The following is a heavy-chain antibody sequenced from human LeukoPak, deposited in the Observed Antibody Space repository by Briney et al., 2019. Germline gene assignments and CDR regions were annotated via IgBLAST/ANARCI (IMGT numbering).Heavy chain of an antibody. D-gene: IGHD5-18*01. CDR3: ARDKTRGLGYSYSKSGNYFDY. Sequence: SGGSLRLSCAASGFTFSSYWMHWVRQAPGKGLVWVSRINSDGSSTNYADSVRGRFSISRDNAKNTLYLQMNSLRAEDTAVYSCARDKTRGLGYSYSKSGNYFDYWGQGTLVTVSS. V-gene: IGHV3-74*01. CDR1: GFTFSSYW. J-gene: IGHJ4*02. CDR2: INSDGSST.